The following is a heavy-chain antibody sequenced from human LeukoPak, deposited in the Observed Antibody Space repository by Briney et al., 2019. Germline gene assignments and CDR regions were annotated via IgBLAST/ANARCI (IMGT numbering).Heavy chain of an antibody. D-gene: IGHD3-10*01. Sequence: KPGGSLRLSCAASGFTFSDYYMSWIRQAPGKGLEWVGRIKSKTDGGTTDYAAPVKGRFTISRDDSKNTLYLQMNSLKTEDTAVYYCTGSGSYWGSDYFDYWGQGTLVTVSS. J-gene: IGHJ4*02. CDR1: GFTFSDYY. CDR2: IKSKTDGGTT. V-gene: IGHV3-15*01. CDR3: TGSGSYWGSDYFDY.